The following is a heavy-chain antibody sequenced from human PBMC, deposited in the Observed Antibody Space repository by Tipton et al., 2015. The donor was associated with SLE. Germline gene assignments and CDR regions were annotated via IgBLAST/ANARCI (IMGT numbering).Heavy chain of an antibody. D-gene: IGHD3-22*01. J-gene: IGHJ3*02. CDR1: GGSISSSSYY. Sequence: TLSLTCTVSGGSISSSSYYWGWIRQPPGKGLEWIGYIYYSGSTYYNPSLKSRVTISVDTSKNQFSLKLSSVTAADTAVYYCARGHYYDSSGYPGAFDIWGQGTMVTVSS. CDR2: IYYSGST. CDR3: ARGHYYDSSGYPGAFDI. V-gene: IGHV4-31*03.